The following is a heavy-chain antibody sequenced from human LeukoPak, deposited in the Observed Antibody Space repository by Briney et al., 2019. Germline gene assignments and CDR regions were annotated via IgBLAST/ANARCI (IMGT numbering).Heavy chain of an antibody. CDR1: GFTFSSYA. CDR3: AKYRGYGDMYYFDY. D-gene: IGHD4-17*01. CDR2: ISGSGGST. V-gene: IGHV3-23*01. J-gene: IGHJ4*02. Sequence: PGGSLGLSCAASGFTFSSYAMSWVRQAPGKGLEWVSAISGSGGSTYYADSVKGRFTISRDNSKNTLYLQMNSLRAEDTAVYYCAKYRGYGDMYYFDYWGQGTLVTVSS.